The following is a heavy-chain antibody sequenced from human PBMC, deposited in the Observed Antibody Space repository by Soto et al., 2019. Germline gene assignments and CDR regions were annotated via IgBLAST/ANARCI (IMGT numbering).Heavy chain of an antibody. J-gene: IGHJ6*03. Sequence: EVQLVESGGGLVQPGGSLRLSCAASGFTFSNYWMYWVRQAPGKGLEWVSRINSDGSFSSHADSVRGRLTISRDNVKNTLYLHMDSLRAEDTAVYFCARGDCVGGTCYSVAPSFYYYMDVWGKGTPVTV. CDR1: GFTFSNYW. CDR3: ARGDCVGGTCYSVAPSFYYYMDV. CDR2: INSDGSFS. D-gene: IGHD2-15*01. V-gene: IGHV3-74*02.